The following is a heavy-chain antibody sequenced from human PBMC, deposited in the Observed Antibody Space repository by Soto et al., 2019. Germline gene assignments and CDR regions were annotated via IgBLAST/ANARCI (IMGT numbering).Heavy chain of an antibody. J-gene: IGHJ4*02. V-gene: IGHV3-21*01. CDR2: ISSSSSYI. CDR3: ARDGVRGVPKYFDY. CDR1: GFTFSSYS. D-gene: IGHD3-10*01. Sequence: EVQLVESGGGLVKPGGSLRLSCAASGFTFSSYSMNWVRQAPGKGLEWVSSISSSSSYIYYADSVKGRFTISRDNAKNALYLQMNSLRAEDTAVYYCARDGVRGVPKYFDYWGQGTLVTVSS.